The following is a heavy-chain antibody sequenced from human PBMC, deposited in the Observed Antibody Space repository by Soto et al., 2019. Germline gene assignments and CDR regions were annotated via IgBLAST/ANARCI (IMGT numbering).Heavy chain of an antibody. J-gene: IGHJ4*02. CDR3: ARDLDTAMVQFDY. V-gene: IGHV1-69*06. CDR2: IIPIFGTA. Sequence: SVKVSCKASGGTFSSYAISWVRQAPGQGLEWMGGIIPIFGTANYAQKFQGRVTITADKSTSTAYMELSSLRSEDTAVYYCARDLDTAMVQFDYWGQGTLVTVSS. CDR1: GGTFSSYA. D-gene: IGHD5-18*01.